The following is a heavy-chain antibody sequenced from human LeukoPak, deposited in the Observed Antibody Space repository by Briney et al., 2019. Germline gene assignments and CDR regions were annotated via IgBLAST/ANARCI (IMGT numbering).Heavy chain of an antibody. D-gene: IGHD2-21*02. CDR2: ISSSGSTI. V-gene: IGHV3-48*03. CDR3: ARAPLAYCGGDCYTLDY. Sequence: GGSLRLSCAASGFTFSSYEMNWVRQAPGKGLEWVSYISSSGSTIYYADSVKGRFTISRDNAKNSLYLQMNSLRAEDTAVYYCARAPLAYCGGDCYTLDYWGQGTLVTVSS. J-gene: IGHJ4*02. CDR1: GFTFSSYE.